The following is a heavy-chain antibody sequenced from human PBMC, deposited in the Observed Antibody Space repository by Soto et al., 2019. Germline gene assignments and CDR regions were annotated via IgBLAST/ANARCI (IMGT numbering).Heavy chain of an antibody. CDR1: GFTVSNYA. D-gene: IGHD6-6*01. V-gene: IGHV3-23*01. Sequence: GGSLRLSCAASGFTVSNYAMSWVRKAQGKGLEWVSAVSGGGTSTYYADSVKGRFTISRDNSKNTLYLQMNSLRAEDTAVYYCAKPGEYSSSATYYYYYMDVWGKGTTVTVSS. CDR3: AKPGEYSSSATYYYYYMDV. CDR2: VSGGGTST. J-gene: IGHJ6*03.